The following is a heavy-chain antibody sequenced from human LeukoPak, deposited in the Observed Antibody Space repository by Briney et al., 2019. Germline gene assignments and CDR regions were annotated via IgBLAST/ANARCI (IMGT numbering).Heavy chain of an antibody. D-gene: IGHD3-16*01. CDR1: GYSFTSYW. CDR2: IYPGDSDT. Sequence: GESLKISCKGSGYSFTSYWIGWVRQMPGKGLEWMGIIYPGDSDTRYSPSFQGQVTISADKSISTAYLQWSSLRASDTAMYYCARHGLKIWGYYYYYYMDVWGKGTTVTVSS. J-gene: IGHJ6*03. V-gene: IGHV5-51*01. CDR3: ARHGLKIWGYYYYYYMDV.